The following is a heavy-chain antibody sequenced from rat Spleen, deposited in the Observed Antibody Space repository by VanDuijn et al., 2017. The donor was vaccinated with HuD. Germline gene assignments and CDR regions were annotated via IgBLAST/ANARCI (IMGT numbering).Heavy chain of an antibody. CDR3: ARVLTMGHYEDC. Sequence: EVKLVESGGGLVQPGRSLRLSCAASGFNFNDYWMTWIRQAPGKGLEWIASIINTGDGTYYPDSVKGRFTISRDNAKNTLYLQLNSPTTEDTATYYCARVLTMGHYEDCWGQGVMVTVSS. CDR2: IINTGDGT. D-gene: IGHD1-7*01. V-gene: IGHV5-31*01. J-gene: IGHJ2*01. CDR1: GFNFNDYW.